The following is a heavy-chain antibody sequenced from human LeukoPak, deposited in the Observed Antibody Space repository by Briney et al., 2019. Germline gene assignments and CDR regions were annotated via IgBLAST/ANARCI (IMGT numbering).Heavy chain of an antibody. CDR2: ISWNSGTI. Sequence: GGSLRLSCAASGFTFDNYAMNWVRQVPGKGLEWISLISWNSGTIGYADSVKGRFTISRDNANNFLYLQMNSLRAEDTALYYCARAYKDRSLAGRKEFFQHWGQGTLVTVSS. V-gene: IGHV3-9*01. CDR3: ARAYKDRSLAGRKEFFQH. CDR1: GFTFDNYA. D-gene: IGHD6-19*01. J-gene: IGHJ1*01.